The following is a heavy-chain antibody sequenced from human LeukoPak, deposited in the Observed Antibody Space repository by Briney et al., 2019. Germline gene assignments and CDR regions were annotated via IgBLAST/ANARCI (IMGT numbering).Heavy chain of an antibody. V-gene: IGHV3-21*01. CDR1: GFTFSSYS. D-gene: IGHD3-10*01. CDR2: ISSGSSYI. CDR3: AKDLAIPSFGELSGYMDV. Sequence: GGSLRLSCAASGFTFSSYSMNWVRQAPGKGLEWVSSISSGSSYIYYADSLKGRFTISRDNAKNSLYLQINSLRAEDTAVYYCAKDLAIPSFGELSGYMDVWGKGTTVTISS. J-gene: IGHJ6*03.